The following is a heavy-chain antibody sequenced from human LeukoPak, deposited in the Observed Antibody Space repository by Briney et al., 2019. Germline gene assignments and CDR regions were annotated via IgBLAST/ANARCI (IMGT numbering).Heavy chain of an antibody. V-gene: IGHV1-24*01. D-gene: IGHD7-27*01. Sequence: ASVKVSRKVSVYTLSEFSIHWLRQASGKGLEWMGGFHPEDGETIYVQKFQGRVTVTEDTSTDTAYMELSSLRSEDTAVYYCASLTGDENFDYWGQGTLVTVSS. CDR1: VYTLSEFS. CDR2: FHPEDGET. J-gene: IGHJ4*02. CDR3: ASLTGDENFDY.